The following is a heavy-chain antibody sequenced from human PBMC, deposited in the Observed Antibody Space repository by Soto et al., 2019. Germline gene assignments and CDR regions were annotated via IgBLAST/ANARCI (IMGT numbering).Heavy chain of an antibody. V-gene: IGHV3-30-3*01. D-gene: IGHD1-1*01. CDR3: ARGLTNPIGMDV. CDR2: ISYDGSNK. J-gene: IGHJ6*02. Sequence: GESLKISCAASGFTFSSYAMHWVRQAPGKGLEWVAVISYDGSNKYYADSVKGRFTISRDNSKNTLYLQMNSLRAEDTAVYYCARGLTNPIGMDVWGQGTTVTVSS. CDR1: GFTFSSYA.